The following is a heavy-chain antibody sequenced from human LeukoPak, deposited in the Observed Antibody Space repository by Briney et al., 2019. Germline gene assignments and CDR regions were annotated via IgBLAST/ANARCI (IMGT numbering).Heavy chain of an antibody. V-gene: IGHV3-74*03. Sequence: GGSLRLSCAASGFTFSSYWMHWVRQAPGKGLVWVSRINNEGSSTTYADSVKGRFTISRDNAKNTLYLQMNSLSAEDTAMYYCASVRRANAFDIWGQGTMVTVSS. CDR2: INNEGSST. D-gene: IGHD6-6*01. J-gene: IGHJ3*02. CDR3: ASVRRANAFDI. CDR1: GFTFSSYW.